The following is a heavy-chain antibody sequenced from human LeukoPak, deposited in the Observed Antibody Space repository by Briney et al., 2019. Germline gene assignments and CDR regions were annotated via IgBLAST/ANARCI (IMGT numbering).Heavy chain of an antibody. CDR2: IIPILGIA. Sequence: GASVKVSCKASGGTFSSYAISWVRQAPGQGLEWMGRIIPILGIANYAQKFQGRVTITTDESTSTAYMELSSLRSEDTAVYYCARAPPGGSSSWYSTEYYFDYWGQGTLVTVSS. V-gene: IGHV1-69*04. J-gene: IGHJ4*02. CDR3: ARAPPGGSSSWYSTEYYFDY. D-gene: IGHD6-13*01. CDR1: GGTFSSYA.